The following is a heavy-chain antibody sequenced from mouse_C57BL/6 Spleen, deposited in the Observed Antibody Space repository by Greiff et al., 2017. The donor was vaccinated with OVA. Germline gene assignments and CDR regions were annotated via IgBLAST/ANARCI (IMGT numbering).Heavy chain of an antibody. D-gene: IGHD1-1*01. CDR1: GFTFSRYA. CDR3: ARVAKDAMDY. J-gene: IGHJ4*01. Sequence: DVQLVESGGGLVKPGGSLKLSCAASGFTFSRYAMSWVRQTPEKRLELVATLSDGGSYTYYPDNVKGRFTISRDNAKNNLYLQMSHLKSEDTAMYYCARVAKDAMDYWGQGTSVTVSS. V-gene: IGHV5-4*01. CDR2: LSDGGSYT.